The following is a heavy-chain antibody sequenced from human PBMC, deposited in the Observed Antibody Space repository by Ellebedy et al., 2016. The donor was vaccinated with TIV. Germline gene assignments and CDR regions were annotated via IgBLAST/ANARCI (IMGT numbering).Heavy chain of an antibody. D-gene: IGHD2-15*01. V-gene: IGHV4-59*01. CDR2: IHNSGRT. CDR1: GGSISSDS. CDR3: ARVSSSGGSCYSH. J-gene: IGHJ4*02. Sequence: SETLSLXXSVSGGSISSDSWSCLRQPPGKGLEWIGYIHNSGRTNSNPSLQSRVTMSVDTSKNQFSLNLSSVTAADTAVYYCARVSSSGGSCYSHWGQGTLVTVSS.